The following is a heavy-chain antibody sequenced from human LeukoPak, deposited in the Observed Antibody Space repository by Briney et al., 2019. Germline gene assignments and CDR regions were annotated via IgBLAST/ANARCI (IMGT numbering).Heavy chain of an antibody. CDR2: VYYSGTA. V-gene: IGHV4-61*01. J-gene: IGHJ4*02. Sequence: SETLSLTCTVSGGSVSSGSYYWSWIRQPPGKGLEWIGYVYYSGTANNKPSLNSRVTVSVDTSKNQFSLRLTSLTAADTAVYYCARAEGSSGRRIFDYWGQGTLVTVSS. CDR1: GGSVSSGSYY. D-gene: IGHD6-19*01. CDR3: ARAEGSSGRRIFDY.